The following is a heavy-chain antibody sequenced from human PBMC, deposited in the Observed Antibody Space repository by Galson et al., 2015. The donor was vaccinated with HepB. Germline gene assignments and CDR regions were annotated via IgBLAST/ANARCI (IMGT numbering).Heavy chain of an antibody. V-gene: IGHV4-39*01. CDR2: IYYSGTT. CDR1: GVSISTSLYY. CDR3: ARAPGISFGELLQPLTF. Sequence: SETLSLTCTVSGVSISTSLYYWGWIRQGPGKDLEWIGSIYYSGTTYYSPSFQSRVAMSVDTSKNQLSLTLTSVTAADTAVYYCARAPGISFGELLQPLTFWGLGTLVTVSS. J-gene: IGHJ4*02. D-gene: IGHD3-10*01.